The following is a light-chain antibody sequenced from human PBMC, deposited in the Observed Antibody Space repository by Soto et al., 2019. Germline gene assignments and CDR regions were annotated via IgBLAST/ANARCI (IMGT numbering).Light chain of an antibody. Sequence: ETVVKISPGTVSLSTGERATXTCRXSQSVTSNYLAWYQQKPGQAPRLLIYDASNRATGIPARFSGSGSGPDFTLTISSLEPEDFAVYYCQQRSNWPPIT. J-gene: IGKJ5*01. CDR3: QQRSNWPPIT. CDR1: QSVTSNY. V-gene: IGKV3-11*01. CDR2: DAS.